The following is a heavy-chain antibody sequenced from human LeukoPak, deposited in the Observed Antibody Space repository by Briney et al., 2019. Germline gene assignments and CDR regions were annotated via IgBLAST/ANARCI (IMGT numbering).Heavy chain of an antibody. CDR2: INWNGGST. V-gene: IGHV3-20*04. J-gene: IGHJ5*02. CDR3: ARVLGRPSNWFDP. Sequence: GGSLRLSCAASGFIFDDHGMSWVRHAPGKGLEWVSGINWNGGSTGYADSLKGRFTISRDNAKNSLYLQMNSLRAEDTALYYCARVLGRPSNWFDPWGQGTLVTVSS. D-gene: IGHD3-16*01. CDR1: GFIFDDHG.